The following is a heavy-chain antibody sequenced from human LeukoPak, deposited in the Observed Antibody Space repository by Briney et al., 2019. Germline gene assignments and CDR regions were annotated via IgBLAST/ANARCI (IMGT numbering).Heavy chain of an antibody. Sequence: PGGSLRLSCAASGFTFSSYAMSWVRQAPEKGLEWVSAISGSGGSTYYADSVKGRFTISRDNSKNTLYLQMNSLRAEDTAVYYCAKVLTFDYAGNWFDPWGQGTLVTVSS. CDR1: GFTFSSYA. CDR3: AKVLTFDYAGNWFDP. J-gene: IGHJ5*02. V-gene: IGHV3-23*01. CDR2: ISGSGGST. D-gene: IGHD3-9*01.